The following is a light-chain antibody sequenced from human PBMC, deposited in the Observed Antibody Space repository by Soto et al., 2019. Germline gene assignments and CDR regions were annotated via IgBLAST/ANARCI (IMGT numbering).Light chain of an antibody. CDR1: QSVSSNY. CDR2: GAS. CDR3: QQYGSSPWT. J-gene: IGKJ1*01. Sequence: EIVLTQSPGTLSLSPGERATLSCRASQSVSSNYLAWFQQKPGQAPRLLMFGASSRATGIPDRFSGSGSGTDFSLIISRLEPEDFAVYYCQQYGSSPWTFGQGTKADIK. V-gene: IGKV3-20*01.